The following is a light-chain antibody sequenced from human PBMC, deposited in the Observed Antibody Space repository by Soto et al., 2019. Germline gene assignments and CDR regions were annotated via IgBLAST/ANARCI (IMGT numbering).Light chain of an antibody. Sequence: VLTQSPGTLSLSPGERTTLSCRASQNIRGNELAWYQQKPGQPPRLLIYRGSSRAPGIPDRFSGRGSGTEFTLTISRLEPEDFAVYYCQGYGTSAPCTFGQGTRVEIK. J-gene: IGKJ1*01. V-gene: IGKV3-20*01. CDR2: RGS. CDR1: QNIRGNE. CDR3: QGYGTSAPCT.